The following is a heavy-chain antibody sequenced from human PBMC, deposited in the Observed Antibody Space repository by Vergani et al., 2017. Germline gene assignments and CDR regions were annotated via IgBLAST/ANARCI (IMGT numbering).Heavy chain of an antibody. CDR2: IRSKAYGGTT. J-gene: IGHJ4*02. V-gene: IGHV3-49*04. CDR1: GFTFGDYA. CDR3: ARDEAGLMSY. D-gene: IGHD2-8*01. Sequence: EVQLVESGGGLVQPGRSLRLSCTASGFTFGDYAMSWVRQAPGKGLEWVGFIRSKAYGGTTEYAASVKGRFTISRDDSKSIAYLQMNSLRAEDTAVYYCARDEAGLMSYWGQGTLVTVS.